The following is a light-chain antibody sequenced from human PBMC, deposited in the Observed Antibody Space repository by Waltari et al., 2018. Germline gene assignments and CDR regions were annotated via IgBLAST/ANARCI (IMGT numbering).Light chain of an antibody. Sequence: EIVLTQSPATLSLSPGERATLSCRASHRVSRYLAWYQQRPGQAPRLLIFDASFRATGIPARFICSGSETDFTLTISSLEPEDCAVYYCQQRSNWPLTFGGGTNVEIK. J-gene: IGKJ4*01. V-gene: IGKV3-11*01. CDR3: QQRSNWPLT. CDR1: HRVSRY. CDR2: DAS.